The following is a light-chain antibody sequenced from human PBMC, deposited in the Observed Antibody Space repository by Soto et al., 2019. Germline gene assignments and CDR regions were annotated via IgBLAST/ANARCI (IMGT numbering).Light chain of an antibody. CDR3: MQGSYWPWT. Sequence: DAVLTQSPLSLPVTPGQLASISCRSSQSLEYTDGKTYLNWYQQRPGQSPRRLIYKVSNRDFGVPDRFSGSGSGTAFTLEISRVEAEDVGVYYCMQGSYWPWTFGQGTKVDIK. J-gene: IGKJ1*01. V-gene: IGKV2-30*01. CDR2: KVS. CDR1: QSLEYTDGKTY.